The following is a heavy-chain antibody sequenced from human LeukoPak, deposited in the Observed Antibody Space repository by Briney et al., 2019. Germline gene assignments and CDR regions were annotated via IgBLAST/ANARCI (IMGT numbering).Heavy chain of an antibody. D-gene: IGHD3-10*01. CDR1: GFTFNKAW. CDR2: IKNKGDGGTT. CDR3: TTSGTPFEY. V-gene: IGHV3-15*01. J-gene: IGHJ4*02. Sequence: KPGGSLRLSCATSGFTFNKAWMSWVLLAPGKGLEWVGRIKNKGDGGTTDYAAPVKGRFTVSRDDSKSTLYLQMNSLKTEDTAVYYCTTSGTPFEYWGQGTLVTVSS.